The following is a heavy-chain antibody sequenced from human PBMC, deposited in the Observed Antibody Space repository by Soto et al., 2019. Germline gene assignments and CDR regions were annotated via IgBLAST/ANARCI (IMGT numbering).Heavy chain of an antibody. J-gene: IGHJ6*02. CDR1: GYSFTTYW. D-gene: IGHD3-3*01. CDR2: IYPVDSDT. V-gene: IGHV5-51*01. CDR3: ARHQTIFGVSYYYYGMDV. Sequence: GESLKISCKGSGYSFTTYWIGWVRQMPGKGLECMGIIYPVDSDTRYSPSFQGQVTVSADKSISTAYLQWSSLKASDTAMYYCARHQTIFGVSYYYYGMDVWGQGTTVTVSS.